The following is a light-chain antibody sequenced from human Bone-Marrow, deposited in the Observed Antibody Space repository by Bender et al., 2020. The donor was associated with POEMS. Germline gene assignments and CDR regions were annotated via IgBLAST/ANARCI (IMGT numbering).Light chain of an antibody. V-gene: IGLV2-14*03. J-gene: IGLJ3*02. CDR2: DVS. CDR1: SRDVGGYNY. CDR3: TSYTSSSTLV. Sequence: QSALTQPASVSGSPGQSITISCTGTSRDVGGYNYVSWYQQHPNKAPKLIIYDVSNRPSGVSNRFSGSKSGSTASLTISGLQAEDEADYYCTSYTSSSTLVFGGGTKLTVL.